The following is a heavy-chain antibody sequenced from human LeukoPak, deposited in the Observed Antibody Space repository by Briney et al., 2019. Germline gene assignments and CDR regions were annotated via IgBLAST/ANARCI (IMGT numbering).Heavy chain of an antibody. V-gene: IGHV3-64*01. J-gene: IGHJ4*02. CDR3: AKDSHWILFDD. D-gene: IGHD2-2*03. CDR1: GFTFSSYA. CDR2: ISSNGGST. Sequence: PGGSLRLSCAASGFTFSSYAMHWVRQAPGKGLEYVSAISSNGGSTYYANSVKGRFTISRDNSKNTLYLQMGSLRAEDTAVYYCAKDSHWILFDDWGQGTLVTVSS.